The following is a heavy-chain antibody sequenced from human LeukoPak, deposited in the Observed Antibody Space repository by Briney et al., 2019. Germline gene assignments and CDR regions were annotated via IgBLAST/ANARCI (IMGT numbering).Heavy chain of an antibody. D-gene: IGHD6-13*01. CDR1: GFTFSSYA. CDR2: ISYDGSNK. J-gene: IGHJ4*02. V-gene: IGHV3-30-3*01. Sequence: PGRSLRLSCAASGFTFSSYAMHWVRQAPGKGLEWVAVISYDGSNKYYADSVKGRFTISRDNSKNTLYLQMNSLRAEDTAVYYCARWGNSNWWEHLGDYWGQGTLVIVSS. CDR3: ARWGNSNWWEHLGDY.